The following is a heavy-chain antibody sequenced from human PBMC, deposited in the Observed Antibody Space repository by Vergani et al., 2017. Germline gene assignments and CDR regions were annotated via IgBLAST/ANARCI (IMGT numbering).Heavy chain of an antibody. Sequence: EVQLVESGGGLVKPGGSLRLSCAASGFTFSNAWTSWVRQAPGKGLEWVGRIKSKTDGGTTDYAAPVKGRLTISRDDSKNTLYLQMNSLKTEDTAVYYCTTTLPIDYYFDYWGQGTLVTVSS. CDR1: GFTFSNAW. D-gene: IGHD3-22*01. V-gene: IGHV3-15*01. J-gene: IGHJ4*02. CDR2: IKSKTDGGTT. CDR3: TTTLPIDYYFDY.